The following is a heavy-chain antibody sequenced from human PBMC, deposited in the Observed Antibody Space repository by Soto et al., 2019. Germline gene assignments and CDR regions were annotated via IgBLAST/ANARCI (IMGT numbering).Heavy chain of an antibody. D-gene: IGHD4-17*01. J-gene: IGHJ4*02. CDR2: VYYSGTT. CDR1: GGSVSNKTYY. CDR3: ARTTAVPNTLRSRYFFDY. V-gene: IGHV4-61*01. Sequence: RSLTCSVSGGSVSNKTYYWSWIRQPPGKRLEWIGYVYYSGTTNYNPSLKSRVTISVDLSKNQFSLRLSSVTTADTALYYCARTTAVPNTLRSRYFFDYWGQGTLVTVSS.